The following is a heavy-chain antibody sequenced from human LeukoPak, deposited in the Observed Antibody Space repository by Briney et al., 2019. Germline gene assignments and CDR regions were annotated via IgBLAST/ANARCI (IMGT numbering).Heavy chain of an antibody. CDR2: IIPIFGTA. J-gene: IGHJ6*03. Sequence: GAAVKVSCKASGGTFSSYAISWVRQAPGQGLEWMGGIIPIFGTANYAQKSQGRVTITADESTSTAYMELSSLRSEDTAVYYCARVGGRRAAAGITELRDYYYYMDVWGKGTTVTISS. CDR1: GGTFSSYA. CDR3: ARVGGRRAAAGITELRDYYYYMDV. V-gene: IGHV1-69*13. D-gene: IGHD6-13*01.